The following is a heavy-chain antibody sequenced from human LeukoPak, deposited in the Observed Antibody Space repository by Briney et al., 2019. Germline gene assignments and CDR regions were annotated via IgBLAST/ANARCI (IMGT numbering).Heavy chain of an antibody. Sequence: GASVTVSCKASGYTFTGYYMHWVRQAPGQGLEWMGWINPNSGGANYAQKFQGRVTMTRDTSHSTAYMELSRLRSDDTAVYYWARARPFFDDFDYWGQGTLVTVSS. CDR3: ARARPFFDDFDY. CDR2: INPNSGGA. V-gene: IGHV1-2*02. J-gene: IGHJ4*02. CDR1: GYTFTGYY.